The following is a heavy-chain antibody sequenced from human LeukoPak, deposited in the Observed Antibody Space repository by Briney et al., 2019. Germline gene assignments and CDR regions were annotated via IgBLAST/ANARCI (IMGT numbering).Heavy chain of an antibody. CDR2: IYTSGST. CDR3: ARVVVATALRAYFDY. V-gene: IGHV4-4*07. D-gene: IGHD5-12*01. J-gene: IGHJ4*02. CDR1: GGSISSYY. Sequence: SETLSLTCTVSGGSISSYYWSWIRQPAGKGLEWIGRIYTSGSTNYNPSLKSRVTMSVDTSKDQFSLKLSSVIAADTAVYYCARVVVATALRAYFDYWGQGTPVTVSS.